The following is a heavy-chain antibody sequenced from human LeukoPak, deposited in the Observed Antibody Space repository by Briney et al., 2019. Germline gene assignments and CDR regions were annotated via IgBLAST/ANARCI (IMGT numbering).Heavy chain of an antibody. Sequence: ASVKVSCKASGYTLTDYYIHWVRQAPGQGLEWMGWINPNSGGRNYAQKFQGRVTMTRDTSINTAYVEVSGLRSDDTAVYYCARIPSFGSVAFDIWGQGTMVTVSS. J-gene: IGHJ3*02. V-gene: IGHV1-2*02. CDR3: ARIPSFGSVAFDI. D-gene: IGHD3-10*01. CDR1: GYTLTDYY. CDR2: INPNSGGR.